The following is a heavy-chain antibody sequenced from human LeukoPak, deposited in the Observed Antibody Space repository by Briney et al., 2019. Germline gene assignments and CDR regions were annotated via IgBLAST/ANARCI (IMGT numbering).Heavy chain of an antibody. CDR1: GFTFSRYG. D-gene: IGHD5-18*01. CDR3: AKEKLPSGYSFLTDY. Sequence: PGGSLRLSCAASGFTFSRYGIHWVRQAPGKGLEWVAVISYDGSDKYYADSVKGRFTISRDDSKSTLYLQMNSLRPEDTAVYYCAKEKLPSGYSFLTDYWGQGTLVTVSS. CDR2: ISYDGSDK. J-gene: IGHJ4*02. V-gene: IGHV3-30*18.